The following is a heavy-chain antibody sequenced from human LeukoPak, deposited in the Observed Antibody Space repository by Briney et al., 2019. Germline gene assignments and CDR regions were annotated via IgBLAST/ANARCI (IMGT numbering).Heavy chain of an antibody. D-gene: IGHD6-19*01. CDR3: CGSGWFAGPFGY. J-gene: IGHJ4*02. CDR1: GGSITKNGYY. CDR2: MHYSGST. V-gene: IGHV4-39*07. Sequence: SETLSPTCSVSGGSITKNGYYWGWIRQSPETGLEWIGSMHYSGSTYYNPSLNSRVTISVDTSKNQFSLQLTSVTAADTAVYYCCGSGWFAGPFGYWGQGALVTVSS.